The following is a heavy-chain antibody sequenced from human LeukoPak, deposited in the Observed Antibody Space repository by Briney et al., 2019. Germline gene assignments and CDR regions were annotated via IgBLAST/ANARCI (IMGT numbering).Heavy chain of an antibody. CDR1: GGSFSGYY. J-gene: IGHJ5*02. CDR2: INHSGST. Sequence: SETLSLTWAVYGGSFSGYYWSWMRQPPGKGLEWIGEINHSGSTNYNPSLKSRVTISVDTSKNQFSLKLSSVTAADTAVYYCARPLSGTPPWGQGTLVTVSS. V-gene: IGHV4-34*01. D-gene: IGHD1-26*01. CDR3: ARPLSGTPP.